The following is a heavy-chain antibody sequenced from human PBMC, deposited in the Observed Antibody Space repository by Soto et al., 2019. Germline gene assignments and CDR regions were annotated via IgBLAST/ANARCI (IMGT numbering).Heavy chain of an antibody. J-gene: IGHJ4*02. CDR2: ISGGGGT. V-gene: IGHV3-23*01. D-gene: IGHD1-26*01. CDR1: GFSFSNYA. CDR3: AKDSISDRETFNFDS. Sequence: GGSLRLSCAASGFSFSNYAMNWVRQAPGKGLEWVSGISGGGGTYYADSVKGRFIISRDNSKNTVYLQMNSLRADDTAFYYCAKDSISDRETFNFDSWGQGTLVTVSS.